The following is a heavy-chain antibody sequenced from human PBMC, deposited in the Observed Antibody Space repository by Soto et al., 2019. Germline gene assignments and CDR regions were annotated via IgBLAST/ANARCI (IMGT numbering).Heavy chain of an antibody. Sequence: ASVKVSFKASGYTFTSYGISWVRQAPGQGLEWMGWISAYNGNTNYAQKLQGRVTMTTDTSTSTAYMELRSLRSDDTAVYYCARDLGRYCSGGSCPGSLIAEYFQHWGQGTLVTVSS. CDR3: ARDLGRYCSGGSCPGSLIAEYFQH. J-gene: IGHJ1*01. CDR1: GYTFTSYG. CDR2: ISAYNGNT. V-gene: IGHV1-18*01. D-gene: IGHD2-15*01.